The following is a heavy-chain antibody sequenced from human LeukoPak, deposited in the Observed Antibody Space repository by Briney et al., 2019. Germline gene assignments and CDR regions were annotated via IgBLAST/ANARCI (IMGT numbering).Heavy chain of an antibody. Sequence: SETLSLTCTVSGGSISSSNYYGGWIRQPPGKGLEWIGNVYYSGSTYYNPSLKSRVTISVDTSKNHFSLKLNSVTAADTAVYYCAKPSNYYGSATDAFDFWGQGTMVTVSS. CDR1: GGSISSSNYY. CDR3: AKPSNYYGSATDAFDF. V-gene: IGHV4-39*07. D-gene: IGHD3-10*01. J-gene: IGHJ3*01. CDR2: VYYSGST.